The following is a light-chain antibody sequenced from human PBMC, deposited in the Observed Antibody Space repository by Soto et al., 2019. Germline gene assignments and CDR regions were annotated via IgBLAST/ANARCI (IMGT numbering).Light chain of an antibody. CDR3: QQYNNWPIT. J-gene: IGKJ5*01. CDR1: HIVGSN. V-gene: IGKV3-15*01. CDR2: GAS. Sequence: EVVLTQSPVTLSLSPGERATLSCRASHIVGSNFAWYQQKPGHAPRLLIYGASTRATAIPARLTGSGHRTDFNLTVRRVQSEDFAVYYCQQYNNWPITFGRGTRLDI.